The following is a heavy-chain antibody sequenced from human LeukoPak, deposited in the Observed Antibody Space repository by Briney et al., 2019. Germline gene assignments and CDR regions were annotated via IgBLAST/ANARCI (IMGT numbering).Heavy chain of an antibody. CDR3: ARGWWHYYYGMDV. D-gene: IGHD2-8*02. CDR2: INHSGST. J-gene: IGHJ6*02. Sequence: PSETLSLTCAVYGGSFSGYYWSWIRQPPGKGLEWIGEINHSGSTNYNPSLKSRVTISVDTSKNQFSLKLSSVTAADTAVYYCARGWWHYYYGMDVWGQGTTVTVSS. CDR1: GGSFSGYY. V-gene: IGHV4-34*01.